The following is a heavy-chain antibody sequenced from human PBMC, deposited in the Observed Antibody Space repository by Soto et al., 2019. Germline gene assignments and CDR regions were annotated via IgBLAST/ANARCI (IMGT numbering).Heavy chain of an antibody. CDR2: ISAYNGNT. D-gene: IGHD6-13*01. CDR1: GYTFTSYG. Sequence: ASVKVSCKASGYTFTSYGISWVRQAPGQGLEWLGWISAYNGNTNYAQKLQGRVTMTTDTSTSTAYMELRSLRSDDTAVYYCARLVAAAGARYYYYYYGMDVWGQGTTVTVSS. CDR3: ARLVAAAGARYYYYYYGMDV. J-gene: IGHJ6*02. V-gene: IGHV1-18*01.